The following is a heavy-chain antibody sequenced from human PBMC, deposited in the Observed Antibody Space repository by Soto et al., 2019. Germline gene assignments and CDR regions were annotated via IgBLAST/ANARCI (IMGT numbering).Heavy chain of an antibody. CDR1: GGTFSTYT. Sequence: SVKVSCKASGGTFSTYTMTWVRQAPGQGLEGMGGIIPLFGTANYAQKFQGRVTITAEESTRTVYMELNSLGADGKAVYYCARSQDSSLYSNHWFDPCGHGXLVTVSS. D-gene: IGHD3-22*01. CDR2: IIPLFGTA. CDR3: ARSQDSSLYSNHWFDP. V-gene: IGHV1-69*13. J-gene: IGHJ5*02.